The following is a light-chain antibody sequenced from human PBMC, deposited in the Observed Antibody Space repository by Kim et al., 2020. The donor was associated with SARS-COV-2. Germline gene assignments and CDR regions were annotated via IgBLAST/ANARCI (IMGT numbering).Light chain of an antibody. V-gene: IGLV3-1*01. Sequence: SVSPGQTASITCSGDKLGEKYAWWYQQKPGQSPVLVIYQDTKRPSGIPERFSGSNSGNTATLTISGTQAMDEADYYCQAWDSSTAEFGGGTQLTVL. CDR3: QAWDSSTAE. J-gene: IGLJ2*01. CDR2: QDT. CDR1: KLGEKY.